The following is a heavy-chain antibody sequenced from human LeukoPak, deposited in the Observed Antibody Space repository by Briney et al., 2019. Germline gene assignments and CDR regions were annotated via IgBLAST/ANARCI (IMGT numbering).Heavy chain of an antibody. Sequence: GGSLRLSCAASGFTLSSYTMNWVRQAPGKGLEWVSYMSTSGSISYTDSVKGRFTISRDGAKNSLYLQMNSLRDGDTAVYYCARMIDYNYGYAFDYWGQGTLVTVSS. V-gene: IGHV3-48*02. CDR2: MSTSGSI. J-gene: IGHJ4*02. D-gene: IGHD5-18*01. CDR3: ARMIDYNYGYAFDY. CDR1: GFTLSSYT.